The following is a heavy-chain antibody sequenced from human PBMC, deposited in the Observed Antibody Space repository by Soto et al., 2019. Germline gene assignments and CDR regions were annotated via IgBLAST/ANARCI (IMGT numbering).Heavy chain of an antibody. CDR3: AKDQYCGGGSCYGMDV. D-gene: IGHD2-15*01. J-gene: IGHJ6*02. Sequence: EVQLLESGGALVQPGGSLRLSCAASGFTFSSYPMSWVRQAPGKGLEWVSIISGGGGSTKDADSVKGRFTISRDNYKSMLYLQRGSLSADDTAVYYCAKDQYCGGGSCYGMDVWGQGTTVTVSS. CDR1: GFTFSSYP. CDR2: ISGGGGST. V-gene: IGHV3-23*01.